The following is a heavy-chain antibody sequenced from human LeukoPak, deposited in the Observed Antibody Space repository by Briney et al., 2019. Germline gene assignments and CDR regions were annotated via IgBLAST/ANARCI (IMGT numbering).Heavy chain of an antibody. CDR3: ARDGGYCGGDCFNY. J-gene: IGHJ4*02. Sequence: PSETLSLTCTVSGGSVSSGSYYWSWIRQPPGTGLEWIGYIYYSGSTNYNPSLKSRVTISVDTSKNQFSLKLSSVTAADTAVYYCARDGGYCGGDCFNYWGQGTLVTVSS. V-gene: IGHV4-61*01. CDR1: GGSVSSGSYY. CDR2: IYYSGST. D-gene: IGHD2-21*01.